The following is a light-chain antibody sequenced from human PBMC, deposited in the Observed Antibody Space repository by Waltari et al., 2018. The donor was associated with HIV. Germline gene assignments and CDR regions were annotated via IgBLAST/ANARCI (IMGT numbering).Light chain of an antibody. V-gene: IGLV2-11*01. Sequence: QSALTQPRSVSGSPGQSVTISCTGTSSGFGGYYYVSWYQQHPNKAPKLMIYDVTKRPSGVPDRFSGSKSGNTASLTISGLQADDEADYYCCAYAGSYTLFGGGTKVTVL. CDR3: CAYAGSYTL. J-gene: IGLJ3*02. CDR1: SSGFGGYYY. CDR2: DVT.